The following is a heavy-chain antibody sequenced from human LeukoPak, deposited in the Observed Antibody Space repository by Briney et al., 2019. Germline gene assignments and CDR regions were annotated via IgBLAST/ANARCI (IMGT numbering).Heavy chain of an antibody. V-gene: IGHV4-4*02. D-gene: IGHD4-17*01. CDR1: GGSISSSNW. CDR2: IYYSGNT. J-gene: IGHJ4*02. CDR3: ARHKDSGDYPLDY. Sequence: TSGTLSLTCAVSGGSISSSNWWSWVRQPPGKGLEWIGYIYYSGNTNYNPSLKSRLIMSLDTSKNHFSLKLNSVTAADTAVYYCARHKDSGDYPLDYWGQGILVSVSS.